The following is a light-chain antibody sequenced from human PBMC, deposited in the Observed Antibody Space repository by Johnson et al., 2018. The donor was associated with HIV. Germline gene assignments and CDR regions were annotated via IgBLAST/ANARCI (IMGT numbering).Light chain of an antibody. Sequence: QSVLTQPPSVSAAPGQKVTVSCSGSSSNIENNFVSWYQQLPGTAPKLLIYEDNKRPSGIPDRFSGSKSGTSATLGITGLQTGDEADYYCGTWNLSLNIAYVFGTWTKVTVL. V-gene: IGLV1-51*02. CDR3: GTWNLSLNIAYV. CDR1: SSNIENNF. CDR2: EDN. J-gene: IGLJ1*01.